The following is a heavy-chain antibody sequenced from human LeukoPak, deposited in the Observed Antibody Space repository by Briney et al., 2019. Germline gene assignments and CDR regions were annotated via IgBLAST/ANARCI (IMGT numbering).Heavy chain of an antibody. CDR3: AKSGMTTVTLLPNWFDP. Sequence: GGSLRLSCAASGFTFSSYGMHWVRQAPGKGLEWVAVISYDGSNKYYADSVKGRFTISRDNSKNTLYLQMNSLRAEDTAVYYCAKSGMTTVTLLPNWFDPWGQGTLVTVSS. J-gene: IGHJ5*02. D-gene: IGHD4-17*01. CDR2: ISYDGSNK. CDR1: GFTFSSYG. V-gene: IGHV3-30*18.